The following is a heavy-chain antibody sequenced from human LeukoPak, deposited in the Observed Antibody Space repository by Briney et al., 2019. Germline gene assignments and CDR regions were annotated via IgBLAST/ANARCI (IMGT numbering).Heavy chain of an antibody. CDR2: IYYHGST. CDR3: AREYSGFDY. V-gene: IGHV4-61*01. Sequence: SETLALTCTVSGDPISGYSNYKWSWLRQPPGKGLEWIGYIYYHGSTNYNPSPKSRVTISVDTSKNQFSLKLSSVTAADTAVYYCAREYSGFDYWGQGSLVTVSS. J-gene: IGHJ4*02. D-gene: IGHD6-13*01. CDR1: GDPISGYSNYK.